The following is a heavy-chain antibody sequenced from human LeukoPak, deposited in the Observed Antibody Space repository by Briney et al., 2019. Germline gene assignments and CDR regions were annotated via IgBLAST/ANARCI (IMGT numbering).Heavy chain of an antibody. V-gene: IGHV4-59*08. D-gene: IGHD3-10*01. CDR3: ARRISSGSYYSYLEHFDY. J-gene: IGHJ4*02. CDR1: GGSISSYY. Sequence: SETLSLTCTVSGGSISSYYWSWIRQPPGKGLEWIGYIYYSGSTNYNPSLKSRVTISVDTSKNQFSLKLSSVTAADTAVYYCARRISSGSYYSYLEHFDYWGQGTLVTVSS. CDR2: IYYSGST.